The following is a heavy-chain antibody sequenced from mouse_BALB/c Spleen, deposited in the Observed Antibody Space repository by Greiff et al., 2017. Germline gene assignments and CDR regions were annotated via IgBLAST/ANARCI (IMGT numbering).Heavy chain of an antibody. D-gene: IGHD3-3*01. CDR3: ARDIEGYYFDY. J-gene: IGHJ2*01. V-gene: IGHV7-3*02. CDR2: IRNKANGYTT. Sequence: EVMLVESGGGLVQPGGSLRLSCATSGFTFTDYYMSWVRQPPGKALEWLGFIRNKANGYTTEYSASVKGRFTISRDNSQSILYLQMNTLRAEDSATYYCARDIEGYYFDYWGQGTTLTVSS. CDR1: GFTFTDYY.